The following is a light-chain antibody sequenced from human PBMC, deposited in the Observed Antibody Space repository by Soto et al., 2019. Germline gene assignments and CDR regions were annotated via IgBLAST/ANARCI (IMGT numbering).Light chain of an antibody. V-gene: IGKV1-39*01. J-gene: IGKJ1*01. CDR2: AAS. CDR1: QTISTS. CDR3: QQSYSTPQT. Sequence: DIQMSQSPPSLSASVGDRVAITCRASQTISTSLNWYRQRPGQAPNLLIYAASNLQSGVPSRFSGSGSGTDFTLTISSLQPEDFANYYCQQSYSTPQTFGQGTKVDI.